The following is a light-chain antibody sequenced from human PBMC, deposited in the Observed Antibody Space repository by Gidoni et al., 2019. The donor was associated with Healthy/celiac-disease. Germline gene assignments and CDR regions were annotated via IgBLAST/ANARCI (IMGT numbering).Light chain of an antibody. CDR2: DVR. CDR1: SSDVGGYNY. Sequence: QSALTQQRSVSGSPGQSVTISCTGTSSDVGGYNYVSWYQQHPGKAPKLMIYDVRKRPSGVPDRFSGSKSGNTASLTISGLQAEDEADYYCCSYAGSSWVFGGGTKLTVL. J-gene: IGLJ3*02. V-gene: IGLV2-11*01. CDR3: CSYAGSSWV.